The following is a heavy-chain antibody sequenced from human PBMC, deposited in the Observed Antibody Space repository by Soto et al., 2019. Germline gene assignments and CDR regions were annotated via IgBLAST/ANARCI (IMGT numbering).Heavy chain of an antibody. Sequence: SQTLSLTCAISGDSVSSNSAAWNWIRQSPSRGLEWLGRTYYRSKWYNDYEVSVKSRITINPDTSKNQFSLQLNSVTPEDTAVYYCARDRGSKLYYYYYGMDVWGQGTTVTVSS. V-gene: IGHV6-1*01. D-gene: IGHD6-6*01. CDR3: ARDRGSKLYYYYYGMDV. J-gene: IGHJ6*02. CDR2: TYYRSKWYN. CDR1: GDSVSSNSAA.